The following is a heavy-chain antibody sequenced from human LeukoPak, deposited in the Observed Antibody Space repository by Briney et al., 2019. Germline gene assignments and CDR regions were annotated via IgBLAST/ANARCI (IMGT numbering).Heavy chain of an antibody. CDR2: INQRRSI. CDR1: GGSFSGYS. D-gene: IGHD6-19*01. CDR3: ARHGWHSWYFDL. V-gene: IGHV4-34*01. J-gene: IGHJ2*01. Sequence: SETLSLTCVVYGGSFSGYSWSWIRQPPGKGLEWIGEINQRRSIKYNPSLESRVTISVDTSKNQFSLKLSSVTAADTAVLYCARHGWHSWYFDLWGRGTLVTVSS.